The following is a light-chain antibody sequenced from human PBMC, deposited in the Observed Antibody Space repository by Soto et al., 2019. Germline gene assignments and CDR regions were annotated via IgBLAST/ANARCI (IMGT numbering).Light chain of an antibody. J-gene: IGKJ1*01. CDR2: KAS. V-gene: IGKV1-5*03. Sequence: DIQMTQSPSTLSASVGDRVTITCRASQSISSWLAWYQQKPGKAPKLLIYKASSLESGIPSRFSGSGSGTEFLLTISSLQPDDFASYYCQHYNNYPWTFGQGTKVEIK. CDR3: QHYNNYPWT. CDR1: QSISSW.